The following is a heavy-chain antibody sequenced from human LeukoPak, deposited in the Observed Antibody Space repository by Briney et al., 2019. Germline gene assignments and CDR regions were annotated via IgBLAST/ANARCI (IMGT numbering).Heavy chain of an antibody. V-gene: IGHV1-18*01. J-gene: IGHJ6*02. Sequence: GATVKVSCKASGYIYTNYGISWVRQAPGQGLEWMGWISSYNGNTLYVQKFQGRVTKTTHTSTTTAYMELRSLRSDDTAVYYCARDLDIVVVPVVSRHYCLDVWGQGTTVTV. CDR2: ISSYNGNT. CDR3: ARDLDIVVVPVVSRHYCLDV. D-gene: IGHD2-2*01. CDR1: GYIYTNYG.